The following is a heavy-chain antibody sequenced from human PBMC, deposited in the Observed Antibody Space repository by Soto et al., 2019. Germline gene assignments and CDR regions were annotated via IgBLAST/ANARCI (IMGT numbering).Heavy chain of an antibody. V-gene: IGHV3-33*01. D-gene: IGHD6-19*01. CDR1: GFTFSSYG. CDR2: IWYDGSNK. CDR3: ARGVEMAGQYPALYYYYGMDV. Sequence: GGSLRLSCAASGFTFSSYGMHWVRQAPGKGLEWVAVIWYDGSNKYYADSVKGRFTISRENSKNTLYLQMNSLRAEDTAVYYCARGVEMAGQYPALYYYYGMDVWGQGTTVTVSS. J-gene: IGHJ6*02.